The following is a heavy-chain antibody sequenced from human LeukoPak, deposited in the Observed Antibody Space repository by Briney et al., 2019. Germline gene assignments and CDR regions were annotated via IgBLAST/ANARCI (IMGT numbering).Heavy chain of an antibody. D-gene: IGHD3-22*01. CDR2: IYYSGNT. CDR1: GGSISSYY. CDR3: ASSGDPYSYYYDSSGYLP. V-gene: IGHV4-59*01. Sequence: SETLSLTCTVPGGSISSYYWSWIRQPPGKGLEWIGYIYYSGNTNYNPSLKSRVTISVDPSKNQFSLKLSSVTAADTAVYYCASSGDPYSYYYDSSGYLPWGQGTLVTVSS. J-gene: IGHJ5*02.